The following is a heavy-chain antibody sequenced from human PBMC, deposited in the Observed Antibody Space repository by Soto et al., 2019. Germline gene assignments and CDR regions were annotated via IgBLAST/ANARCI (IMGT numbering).Heavy chain of an antibody. CDR2: ISWNSGSI. Sequence: EVQLVESGGGLVQPGRSLRLSCAASGFTFDDYAMHWVRQAPGKGLEWVSGISWNSGSIGYADSVKGRFTISRDNAKNSLDLQMNSLRAEDTALYYCAKDRGYSGYDHAIHFDYWGQGTLVTVSS. D-gene: IGHD5-12*01. J-gene: IGHJ4*02. CDR3: AKDRGYSGYDHAIHFDY. CDR1: GFTFDDYA. V-gene: IGHV3-9*01.